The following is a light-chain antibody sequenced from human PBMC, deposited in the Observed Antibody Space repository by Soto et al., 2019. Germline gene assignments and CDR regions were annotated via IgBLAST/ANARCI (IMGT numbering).Light chain of an antibody. V-gene: IGKV1-5*01. CDR3: QQGYTYPQT. CDR1: HNVCNW. J-gene: IGKJ1*01. CDR2: HAS. Sequence: IHITHSPSTLPSCVGNRVTITRRARHNVCNWLGWYRQKPGSAPKLLIYHASSLVSGVPSRFSGSGSGTDFTLTISSLQPEDFATYFCQQGYTYPQTFGRGTKVDI.